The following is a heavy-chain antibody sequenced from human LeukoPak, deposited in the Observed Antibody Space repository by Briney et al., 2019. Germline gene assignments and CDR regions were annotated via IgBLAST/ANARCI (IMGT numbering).Heavy chain of an antibody. J-gene: IGHJ4*02. V-gene: IGHV3-74*01. Sequence: GGSLRLSCAASGFTFSTYWMHWVRQAPGKGLLWVSGIRSDGSSTIYADSVKGRFTISRDNARNTLYLQVNSLRAEDTAVYYCARDSSGWGFDYSGQGTLVTVAS. CDR3: ARDSSGWGFDY. D-gene: IGHD6-25*01. CDR2: IRSDGSST. CDR1: GFTFSTYW.